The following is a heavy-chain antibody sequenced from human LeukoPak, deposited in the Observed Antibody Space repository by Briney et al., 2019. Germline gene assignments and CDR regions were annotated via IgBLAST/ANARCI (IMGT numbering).Heavy chain of an antibody. CDR2: IYYSGST. V-gene: IGHV4-39*01. D-gene: IGHD6-19*01. CDR3: ARHSPANKWLVQNYYYMDV. Sequence: PSETLSLTCTVSGGSMRTVSYYWGWLRQPPGKGLEWIGSIYYSGSTYYNPSLKSRVTISVDASKNQFSLKLSSVTAADTAVYYCARHSPANKWLVQNYYYMDVWGKGTTVTVSS. CDR1: GGSMRTVSYY. J-gene: IGHJ6*03.